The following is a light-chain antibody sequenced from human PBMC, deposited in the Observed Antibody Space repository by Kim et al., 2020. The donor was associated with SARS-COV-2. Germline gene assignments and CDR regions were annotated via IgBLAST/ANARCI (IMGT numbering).Light chain of an antibody. V-gene: IGLV10-54*01. J-gene: IGLJ3*02. CDR1: RNKVGNPG. Sequence: RQTAKLICTGNRNKVGNPGAAWLQQHQGPPPKLLSHRNNNRPSGISERLSASRSGNTASLTITGLQPEDEADYYCSSWDTSLSAWVFGGGTELTVL. CDR2: RNN. CDR3: SSWDTSLSAWV.